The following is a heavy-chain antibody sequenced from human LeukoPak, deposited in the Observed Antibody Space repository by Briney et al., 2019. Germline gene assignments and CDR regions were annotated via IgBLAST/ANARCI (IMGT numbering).Heavy chain of an antibody. CDR3: ARSGSYANDAFHI. CDR1: GGSISSYH. D-gene: IGHD1-26*01. CDR2: LYTSGGT. J-gene: IGHJ3*02. Sequence: SETLSLTCTVSGGSISSYHWSWIRQPAGKGLEWIGRLYTSGGTNYNPSLKSRVSMTVDTSKSQFSLELNSVTAADTAVYYCARSGSYANDAFHIWGQGTMVTVSS. V-gene: IGHV4-4*07.